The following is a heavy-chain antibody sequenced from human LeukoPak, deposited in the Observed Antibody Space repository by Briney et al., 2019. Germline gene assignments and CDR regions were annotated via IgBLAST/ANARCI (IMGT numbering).Heavy chain of an antibody. J-gene: IGHJ4*02. D-gene: IGHD1-26*01. CDR3: AREEGGSFLDY. CDR1: GFTFSSYA. Sequence: GGSLRLSCAASGFTFSSYAMHWVRQAPGKGLEWVTVITYDGSNEYYADSVKGRFTISRDNSKNTLYLQMNSLRAEDTAVYYCAREEGGSFLDYWGQGTLVTVSS. V-gene: IGHV3-30-3*01. CDR2: ITYDGSNE.